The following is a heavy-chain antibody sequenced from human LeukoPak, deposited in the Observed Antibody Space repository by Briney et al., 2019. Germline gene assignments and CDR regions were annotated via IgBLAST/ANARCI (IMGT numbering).Heavy chain of an antibody. CDR2: INHSGST. CDR1: GGAFSGYY. J-gene: IGHJ5*02. D-gene: IGHD2-15*01. Sequence: SETLSLTCAVYGGAFSGYYWSWIRQPPGKGLEWIGEINHSGSTNYNPSLKSRVTISVDTSKNQFSLNLRAVTAADTAVYYCARGRGYCSGGSCIIWIDPWGQGTLVTV. V-gene: IGHV4-34*01. CDR3: ARGRGYCSGGSCIIWIDP.